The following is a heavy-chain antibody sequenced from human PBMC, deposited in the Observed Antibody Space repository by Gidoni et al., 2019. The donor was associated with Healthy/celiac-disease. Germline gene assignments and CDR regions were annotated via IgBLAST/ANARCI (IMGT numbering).Heavy chain of an antibody. CDR1: GFTFRGYA. CDR2: ISSNGGST. Sequence: EVQLVESGGGLVQPGGSLRLSRSASGFTFRGYAMHWVRQAPGKGLEYVAAISSNGGSTYYADSVKGRFTISRDNSKNTLYLQMSSLRAEDTAVYYCVKDREQLVEPYYFDYWGQGTLVTVSS. D-gene: IGHD6-6*01. CDR3: VKDREQLVEPYYFDY. J-gene: IGHJ4*02. V-gene: IGHV3-64D*08.